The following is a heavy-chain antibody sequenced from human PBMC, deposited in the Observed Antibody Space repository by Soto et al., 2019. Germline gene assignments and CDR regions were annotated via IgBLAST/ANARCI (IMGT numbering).Heavy chain of an antibody. CDR1: VIAGSSNN. CDR3: AREVVAGPFDY. Sequence: EVQLVESGGWFMQAGASIIFSGAAAVIAGSSNNRSGVRHAREKGLEWVSVIYSGGSTYSADSVKDRFTISRDNSKNTLYLQMNSLRAEDTAVYYCAREVVAGPFDYWGQGTLVTVSS. V-gene: IGHV3-53*01. CDR2: IYSGGST. D-gene: IGHD6-19*01. J-gene: IGHJ4*02.